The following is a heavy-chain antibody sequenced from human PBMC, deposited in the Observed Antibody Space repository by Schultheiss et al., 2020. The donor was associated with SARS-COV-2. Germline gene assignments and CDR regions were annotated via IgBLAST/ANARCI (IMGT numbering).Heavy chain of an antibody. V-gene: IGHV1-69*13. D-gene: IGHD1-14*01. CDR1: GYTFTGYY. Sequence: SVKVSCKASGYTFTGYYMHWVRQAPGQGLEWMGGIIPIFGTANYAQKFQGRVTITADESTSTAYMELSSLRSEDTAVYYCARDHHAEGVDVWGQGTTVTVSS. CDR2: IIPIFGTA. J-gene: IGHJ6*02. CDR3: ARDHHAEGVDV.